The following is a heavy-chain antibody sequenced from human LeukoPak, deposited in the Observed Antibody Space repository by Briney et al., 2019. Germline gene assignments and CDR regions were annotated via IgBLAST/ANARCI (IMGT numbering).Heavy chain of an antibody. J-gene: IGHJ4*02. CDR2: INSDGSST. CDR1: GFTFSSYW. Sequence: GGSLRLSCAASGFTFSSYWMHWVRQAPGKGLVWVSRINSDGSSTTYADSVKGRFTISRDNAKNTLYLQMNSLRAEDTAVYYCEYFAFSSTSCEYFDYWGQETLVTVSS. V-gene: IGHV3-74*01. CDR3: EYFAFSSTSCEYFDY. D-gene: IGHD2-2*01.